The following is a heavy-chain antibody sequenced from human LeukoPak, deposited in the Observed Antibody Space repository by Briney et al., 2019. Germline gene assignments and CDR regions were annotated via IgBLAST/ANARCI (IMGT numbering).Heavy chain of an antibody. J-gene: IGHJ4*02. CDR2: IYYSGST. D-gene: IGHD5-18*01. Sequence: KPSETLSLTCTVSGDSISSYYWSWIRQPPGKGLEWIGYIYYSGSTNYNPSLKSRVTISVDTSKNQFSLKLSSVTAADTAVYYCARVGVDTAMAFDYWGQGTLVTVSS. CDR3: ARVGVDTAMAFDY. CDR1: GDSISSYY. V-gene: IGHV4-59*01.